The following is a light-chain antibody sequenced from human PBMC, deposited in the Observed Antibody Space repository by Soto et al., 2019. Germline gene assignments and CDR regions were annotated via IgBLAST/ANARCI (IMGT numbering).Light chain of an antibody. V-gene: IGLV2-14*03. CDR2: DVS. J-gene: IGLJ1*01. CDR3: SSYTTSSPLGV. CDR1: SSDVGGYEY. Sequence: QSVLTQPASVSGSPGQSITISCTGTSSDVGGYEYVSWYQQHPGKAPKRIIYDVSDRPSGVSNRFSGSESGNTASLAISGLQAEDEADYYCSSYTTSSPLGVFGTGTKVTVL.